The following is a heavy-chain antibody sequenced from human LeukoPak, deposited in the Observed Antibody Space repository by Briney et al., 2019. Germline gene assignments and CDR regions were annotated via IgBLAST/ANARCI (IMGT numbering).Heavy chain of an antibody. CDR2: LNPNSGDT. Sequence: GASVKVSCKASGYTFTSYDINWVRQATGQGLEWMGWLNPNSGDTDYSQKFQGRVTMTRDTSISTTYMELSRLASDDTAIYYCARDRTASWYGGEDYWGQGTLVTVSS. CDR3: ARDRTASWYGGEDY. D-gene: IGHD6-13*01. J-gene: IGHJ4*02. CDR1: GYTFTSYD. V-gene: IGHV1-2*02.